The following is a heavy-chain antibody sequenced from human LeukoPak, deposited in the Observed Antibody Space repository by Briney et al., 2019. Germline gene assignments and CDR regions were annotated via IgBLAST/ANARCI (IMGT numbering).Heavy chain of an antibody. CDR1: GGSMTYGSYY. CDR3: ARDSWYYYDSSGYYYFDY. D-gene: IGHD3-22*01. J-gene: IGHJ4*02. Sequence: PSETLSLTCAVSGGSMTYGSYYWSWIRQPAGKGLEWIGRIYISGSTNYNPSLESRVTISVDTSKNQFSLKLSSVTAADTAVYYCARDSWYYYDSSGYYYFDYWGQGTLVTVPS. CDR2: IYISGST. V-gene: IGHV4-61*02.